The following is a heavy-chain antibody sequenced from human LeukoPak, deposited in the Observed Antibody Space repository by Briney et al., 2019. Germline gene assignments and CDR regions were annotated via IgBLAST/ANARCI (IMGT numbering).Heavy chain of an antibody. V-gene: IGHV3-21*04. Sequence: PGGSLRLSCAASGFTFSSYSMNWVRQAPGKGLEWVSSIRSSSSYIYYADSVKGRFTISRDNAKNSLYLQMNSLRAEDTALYYCAKPPQTGYSSDQADYWGQGTLVTVSS. CDR2: IRSSSSYI. CDR3: AKPPQTGYSSDQADY. D-gene: IGHD6-19*01. J-gene: IGHJ4*02. CDR1: GFTFSSYS.